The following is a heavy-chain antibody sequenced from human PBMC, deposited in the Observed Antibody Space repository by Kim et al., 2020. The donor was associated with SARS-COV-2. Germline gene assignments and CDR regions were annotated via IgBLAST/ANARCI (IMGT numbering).Heavy chain of an antibody. CDR2: ISSTSNTI. CDR1: GFIFSSYN. CDR3: ATDLRRLRLGVK. J-gene: IGHJ4*02. Sequence: GGSLRLSCAASGFIFSSYNMNWVRQTPGKGLAWVSYISSTSNTIYYADSVNGRFTISRDNAKNSLYLQMNSLRAEDTAVYYCATDLRRLRLGVKWGQGTL. V-gene: IGHV3-48*01. D-gene: IGHD5-12*01.